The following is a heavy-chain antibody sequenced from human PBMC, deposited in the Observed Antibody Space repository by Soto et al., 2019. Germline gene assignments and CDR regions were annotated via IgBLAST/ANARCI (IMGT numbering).Heavy chain of an antibody. CDR3: AKDSTPAYDYGDYYFDY. V-gene: IGHV3-23*01. J-gene: IGHJ4*02. CDR1: GFTFSSYA. Sequence: GGSLRLSCAASGFTFSSYAMSWVRQAPGKGLEWVSAISGSGGSTYYADSVKGRFTISRDNSKNTLYLQMNSLRAEDTAVYYCAKDSTPAYDYGDYYFDYWGQGTLVTVSS. D-gene: IGHD4-17*01. CDR2: ISGSGGST.